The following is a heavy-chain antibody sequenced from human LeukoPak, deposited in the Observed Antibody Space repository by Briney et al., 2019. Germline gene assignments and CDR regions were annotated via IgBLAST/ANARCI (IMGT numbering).Heavy chain of an antibody. CDR1: GFIFNNYA. V-gene: IGHV3-9*01. CDR2: ISWNSGSI. J-gene: IGHJ4*02. Sequence: GRSLRLSCAGSGFIFNNYAMHWVRQPPGKGLEWVSGISWNSGSIDYADSVKGRFTISRDNAKNSLYLQMNSLRVEDTAFYYCAKDKCRQHTRGPNPDSLHWGQGALVTVSS. CDR3: AKDKCRQHTRGPNPDSLH. D-gene: IGHD1-14*01.